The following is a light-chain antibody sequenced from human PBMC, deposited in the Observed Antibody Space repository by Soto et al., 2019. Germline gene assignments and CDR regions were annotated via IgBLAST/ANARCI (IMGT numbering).Light chain of an antibody. CDR1: QSVSSY. V-gene: IGKV3-11*01. CDR2: DAS. J-gene: IGKJ4*01. Sequence: EIVLTQSQATLSLSVGERATLSSRASQSVSSYLAWYHQKPGQAPRILIYDASNRDTGIPARFSGSGSGTDFTLTISSLQHEDFPTDYCQQNYSTPLTFGGGTKVDIK. CDR3: QQNYSTPLT.